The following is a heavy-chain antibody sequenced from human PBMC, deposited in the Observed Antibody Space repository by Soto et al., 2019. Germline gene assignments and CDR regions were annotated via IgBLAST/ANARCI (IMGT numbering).Heavy chain of an antibody. Sequence: QVQLVQSGAEVKKPGASVKVSCKASGYTFTSYGISWLRQAPGQGLEWMGWISAYNGNTNYAQKLQGRVTMTTDTSTSTVYMELRSLRSDDTAVYYCARDLHYDSSRYYTDYWGQGTLVTVSS. CDR3: ARDLHYDSSRYYTDY. V-gene: IGHV1-18*01. J-gene: IGHJ4*02. D-gene: IGHD3-22*01. CDR2: ISAYNGNT. CDR1: GYTFTSYG.